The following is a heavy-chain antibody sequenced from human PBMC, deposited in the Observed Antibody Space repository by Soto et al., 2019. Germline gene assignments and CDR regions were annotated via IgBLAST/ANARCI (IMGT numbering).Heavy chain of an antibody. Sequence: ASVKVSCKAFGGTFSSYAISWVRQAPGQGLEWMGGIIPIFGTANYAQKFQGRVTITADESTSTAYMELSSLRSEDTAVYYWASPGWGDSYGSYYFDYWGQGTLVTVSS. J-gene: IGHJ4*02. D-gene: IGHD5-18*01. CDR1: GGTFSSYA. V-gene: IGHV1-69*13. CDR3: ASPGWGDSYGSYYFDY. CDR2: IIPIFGTA.